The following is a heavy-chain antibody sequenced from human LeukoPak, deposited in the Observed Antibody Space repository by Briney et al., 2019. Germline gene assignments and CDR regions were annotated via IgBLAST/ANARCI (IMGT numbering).Heavy chain of an antibody. CDR3: AREPGIAAAGTIDY. V-gene: IGHV1-2*02. CDR2: INPNSGGT. J-gene: IGHJ4*02. D-gene: IGHD6-13*01. CDR1: GYTFTGYY. Sequence: GASVKVSCKASGYTFTGYYMHWVRQAPGQGLEWMGWINPNSGGTNYAQKLQGRVTMTRDTSISTAYMELSRLRSDDTAVYYCAREPGIAAAGTIDYWGQGTLVTVSS.